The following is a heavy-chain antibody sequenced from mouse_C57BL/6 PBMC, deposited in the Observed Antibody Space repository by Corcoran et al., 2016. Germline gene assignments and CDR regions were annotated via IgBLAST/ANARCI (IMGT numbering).Heavy chain of an antibody. V-gene: IGHV9-3*01. J-gene: IGHJ4*01. CDR3: ARNYYDYLYAMDY. Sequence: QIQLVQSGPELKKPGETVKISCKASGYTFTTYGMSWVKQAPGKGLKWMGWINTYSGVPTYADDFKGRFAFSLETSASTAYLQINNLKNDDTATYYCARNYYDYLYAMDYWGQGTSVTVSS. CDR1: GYTFTTYG. D-gene: IGHD2-4*01. CDR2: INTYSGVP.